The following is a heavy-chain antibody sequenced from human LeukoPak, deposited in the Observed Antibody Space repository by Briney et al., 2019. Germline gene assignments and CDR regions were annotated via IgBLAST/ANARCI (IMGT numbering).Heavy chain of an antibody. CDR3: ARGGYSYGPYYFDH. J-gene: IGHJ4*02. CDR2: IYSGGST. CDR1: GFTVSSNY. Sequence: PGGSLRLSCAASGFTVSSNYMSWVRQAPGEGLEWVSVIYSGGSTYYADSVKGRFTISRDNSKNTLYLQMNSLKAEETAVYYCARGGYSYGPYYFDHWGQGTLVTVSS. D-gene: IGHD5-18*01. V-gene: IGHV3-66*01.